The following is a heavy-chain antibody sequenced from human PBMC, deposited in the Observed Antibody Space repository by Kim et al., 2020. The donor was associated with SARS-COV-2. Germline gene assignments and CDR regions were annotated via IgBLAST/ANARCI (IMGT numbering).Heavy chain of an antibody. CDR3: VKDRSGVYAFDY. CDR1: GFPFSSYA. J-gene: IGHJ4*02. D-gene: IGHD6-13*01. CDR2: ISRNADNT. V-gene: IGHV3-23*01. Sequence: GGSLRLSWAASGFPFSSYAMIWVRQPPGKGLEWVSDISRNADNTYYADSVKGRFTVSRDDSKNTLYLQMNSLRAEDTAVYYCVKDRSGVYAFDYWGQGTLVAVSS.